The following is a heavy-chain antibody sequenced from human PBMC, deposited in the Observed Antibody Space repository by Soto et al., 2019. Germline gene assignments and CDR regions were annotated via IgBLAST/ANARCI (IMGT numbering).Heavy chain of an antibody. CDR3: ARLRYYYDSSGYLYYFDY. J-gene: IGHJ4*02. Sequence: QLQLQESGPGLVKPSETLSLTCTVSGGSISSSSYYWGWIRQPPGKGLEWIGSIYYSGSTYYNPYLKSRVTISVDTSKNQFSLKLSSVTAADTAVYYCARLRYYYDSSGYLYYFDYWGQGTLVTVSS. CDR1: GGSISSSSYY. V-gene: IGHV4-39*01. CDR2: IYYSGST. D-gene: IGHD3-22*01.